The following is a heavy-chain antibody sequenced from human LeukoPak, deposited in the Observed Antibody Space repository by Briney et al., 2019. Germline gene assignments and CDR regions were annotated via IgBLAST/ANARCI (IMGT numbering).Heavy chain of an antibody. Sequence: GGSLRLSCAASGFTFSSYSMNWVRQAPGKGLEWVSSISRSSSYIYYADSVKGRFTISRDNAKNSLYLQMNSLRAEDTALYYCSKDPNGNYVGAFDMWGPGTVV. CDR3: SKDPNGNYVGAFDM. CDR2: ISRSSSYI. D-gene: IGHD1-7*01. V-gene: IGHV3-21*01. J-gene: IGHJ3*02. CDR1: GFTFSSYS.